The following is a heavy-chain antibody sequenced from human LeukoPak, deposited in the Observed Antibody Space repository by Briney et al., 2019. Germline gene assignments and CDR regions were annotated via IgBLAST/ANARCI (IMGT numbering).Heavy chain of an antibody. D-gene: IGHD2-15*01. Sequence: ASVTVSCKASGYTFTGYYMHWVRQAPGQGLEWMGWINPNSGGTNYAQKFQGRVTMTRDTSISTAYMELSRLRSDDTAVYYCAINGAYDCSGGSCFIDYWGQGTLVTVSS. J-gene: IGHJ4*02. CDR1: GYTFTGYY. CDR2: INPNSGGT. CDR3: AINGAYDCSGGSCFIDY. V-gene: IGHV1-2*02.